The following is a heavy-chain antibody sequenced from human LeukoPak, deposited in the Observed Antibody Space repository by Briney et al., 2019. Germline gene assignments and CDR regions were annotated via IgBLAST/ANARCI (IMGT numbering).Heavy chain of an antibody. J-gene: IGHJ4*02. V-gene: IGHV1-2*02. D-gene: IGHD3-22*01. CDR3: ARATPIDSSGYCLWDY. CDR2: INPNSGGT. Sequence: GSVKVSCTASGYTFTGYYMHWVRQAPGHGLEWMGWINPNSGGTNYAQKFQGRVTMTRNTSISTAYMELSRLRSEDTAVYYCARATPIDSSGYCLWDYWGQGTLVTVSS. CDR1: GYTFTGYY.